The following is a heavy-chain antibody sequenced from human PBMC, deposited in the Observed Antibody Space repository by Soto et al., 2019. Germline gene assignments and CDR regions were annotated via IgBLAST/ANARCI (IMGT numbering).Heavy chain of an antibody. CDR1: GLTVSTNP. Sequence: EVQLVESGGGLVQPGGSLRLSCAASGLTVSTNPMSWVRQAPGKGLEWVSVIYTGGGTHYADSVKGRSTTSRDNSKNTVNLKMNSRSPEDTAVYFWARDGSGPWGEGTLFTFPS. D-gene: IGHD3-10*01. V-gene: IGHV3-66*01. CDR2: IYTGGGT. CDR3: ARDGSGP. J-gene: IGHJ5*02.